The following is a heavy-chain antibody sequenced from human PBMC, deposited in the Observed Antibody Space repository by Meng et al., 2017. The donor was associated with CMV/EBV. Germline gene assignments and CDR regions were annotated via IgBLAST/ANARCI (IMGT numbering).Heavy chain of an antibody. Sequence: GESLKISCAASGFTFSSYEMNWVRQAPGKGLEWVSYISSSGSTIYYADSVKGRFTISRDNAKNSLYPQMNSLRAEDTAVYYCARSSSWYFQTDYYYYGMDVWGQGTTVTVSS. D-gene: IGHD6-13*01. CDR2: ISSSGSTI. CDR1: GFTFSSYE. CDR3: ARSSSWYFQTDYYYYGMDV. J-gene: IGHJ6*02. V-gene: IGHV3-48*03.